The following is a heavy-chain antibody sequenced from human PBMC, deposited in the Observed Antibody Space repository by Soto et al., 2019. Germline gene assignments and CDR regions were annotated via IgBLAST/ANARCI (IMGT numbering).Heavy chain of an antibody. V-gene: IGHV4-59*01. CDR3: ARGARDNSAYYVDS. D-gene: IGHD3-22*01. CDR2: MYYSGST. CDR1: GGSISGYY. Sequence: SETLSLTCTVSGGSISGYYWSWIRQPPGKGLEWIGYMYYSGSTNYNPSLKSRVTISVDTSKKQFFLKLSSVTAADTAVYYCARGARDNSAYYVDSWGQGTLVTVSS. J-gene: IGHJ4*02.